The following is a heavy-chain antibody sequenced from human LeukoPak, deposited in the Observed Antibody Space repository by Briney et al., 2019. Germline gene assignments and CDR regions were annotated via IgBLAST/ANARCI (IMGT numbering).Heavy chain of an antibody. Sequence: GGSLRLSCTASGFTFSSYYMHWVRQAPGKGLEWVAFIRYDGSNKYYADSVKGRFTISRDNSKNTLYLQMNSLRAEDTAVYYCAKFNRQYCSSTGCYGGFDYWGQGTLVTVSS. CDR3: AKFNRQYCSSTGCYGGFDY. CDR2: IRYDGSNK. V-gene: IGHV3-30*02. D-gene: IGHD2-2*01. J-gene: IGHJ4*02. CDR1: GFTFSSYY.